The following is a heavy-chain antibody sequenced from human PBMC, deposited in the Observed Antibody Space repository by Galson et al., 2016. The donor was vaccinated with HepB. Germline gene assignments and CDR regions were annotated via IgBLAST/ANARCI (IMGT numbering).Heavy chain of an antibody. CDR1: GFSLNNGRMG. CDR3: ARTYFYDSRVYYFDY. J-gene: IGHJ4*02. Sequence: PALVKPTQTLTLTCNVSGFSLNNGRMGVSWIRQPPGKALEWLAHIFSINDRSYKSSLRSRLTISKDTPRSQVDLTMIDMDPADTATYFCARTYFYDSRVYYFDYWGQGALVIVSS. V-gene: IGHV2-26*01. CDR2: IFSINDR. D-gene: IGHD3-22*01.